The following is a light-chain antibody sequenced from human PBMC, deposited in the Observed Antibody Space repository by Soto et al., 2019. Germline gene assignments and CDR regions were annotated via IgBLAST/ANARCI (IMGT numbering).Light chain of an antibody. CDR1: SSNIGSNT. CDR2: SNN. J-gene: IGLJ2*01. CDR3: AAWDDSLNGVV. Sequence: QSVLTQPPSASGTPGQRVTTSCSGSSSNIGSNTVYWYQQLPGTAPKLLIYSNNQRPSGVPDRFSGSKSGTSASLAISGLQSEDEADYYCAAWDDSLNGVVFGGGTKLTVL. V-gene: IGLV1-44*01.